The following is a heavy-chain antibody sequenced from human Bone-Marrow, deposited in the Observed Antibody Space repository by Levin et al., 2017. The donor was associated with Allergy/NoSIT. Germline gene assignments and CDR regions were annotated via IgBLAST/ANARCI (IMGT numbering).Heavy chain of an antibody. CDR3: AKGAGWVAGAVALI. J-gene: IGHJ4*02. V-gene: IGHV3-23*01. CDR1: GFTFSSYA. D-gene: IGHD6-19*01. CDR2: ISGSGTNT. Sequence: GGSLRLSCAASGFTFSSYAMSWVRQAPGKGLDWVSAISGSGTNTYYADSVKGRFTISRDNSMTTLYLQMNSLRAEDTAVYYCAKGAGWVAGAVALIWGQGTLVTVSS.